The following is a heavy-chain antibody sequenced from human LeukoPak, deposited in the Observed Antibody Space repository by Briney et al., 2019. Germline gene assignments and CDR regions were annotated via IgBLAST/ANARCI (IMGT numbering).Heavy chain of an antibody. J-gene: IGHJ4*02. V-gene: IGHV3-53*01. CDR1: GFTVSSNY. CDR2: IYTGGST. D-gene: IGHD6-13*01. Sequence: GGSLRLSCAASGFTVSSNYMSWVRQAPGKGLEWVSIIYTGGSTYYADSVKGRFTISRDNSKNTLYLQMNSLRAEDTAVYYCARVSWAAAFDSWGQGTLVTVSS. CDR3: ARVSWAAAFDS.